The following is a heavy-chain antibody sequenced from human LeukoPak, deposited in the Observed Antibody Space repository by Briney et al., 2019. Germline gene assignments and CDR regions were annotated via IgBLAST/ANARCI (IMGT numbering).Heavy chain of an antibody. CDR2: ISYDGGNK. Sequence: GRSLRLSCAASGFTFSSYAMHWVRQAPGKGLEWVAVISYDGGNKYYADSVKGRFTISRDNSKNTLYLQMNSLRAEDTAVYYCAREETDILTGRNYYGMDVWGQGTTVTVSS. CDR3: AREETDILTGRNYYGMDV. J-gene: IGHJ6*02. D-gene: IGHD3-9*01. CDR1: GFTFSSYA. V-gene: IGHV3-30-3*01.